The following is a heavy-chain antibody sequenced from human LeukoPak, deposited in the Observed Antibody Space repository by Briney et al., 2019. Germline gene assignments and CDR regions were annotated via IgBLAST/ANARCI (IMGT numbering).Heavy chain of an antibody. Sequence: PGGSLRLSCAASGFTFSSYAMSWVRQAPGKGLEWVSAISGSGGSTYYADSVKGRFTISRDNSKNTLYLQMNSLRAEDTAVYYCAKRRHYYDSSGSSPWGQGTPVTVSS. V-gene: IGHV3-23*01. CDR3: AKRRHYYDSSGSSP. CDR2: ISGSGGST. CDR1: GFTFSSYA. D-gene: IGHD3-22*01. J-gene: IGHJ5*02.